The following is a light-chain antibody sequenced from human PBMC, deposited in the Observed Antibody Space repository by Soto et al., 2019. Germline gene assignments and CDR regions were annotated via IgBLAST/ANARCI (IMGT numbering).Light chain of an antibody. Sequence: QSALTQPASVSGSPGQPITISCTGTRSDFGSYNFVSWYQQHPGKAPKLMIYEGNKRPSGVSNRFFGSKSGNTASLTISGLQAEDEADYYCCSYATNSVVFGEGTKLTVL. CDR1: RSDFGSYNF. CDR3: CSYATNSVV. CDR2: EGN. J-gene: IGLJ2*01. V-gene: IGLV2-23*01.